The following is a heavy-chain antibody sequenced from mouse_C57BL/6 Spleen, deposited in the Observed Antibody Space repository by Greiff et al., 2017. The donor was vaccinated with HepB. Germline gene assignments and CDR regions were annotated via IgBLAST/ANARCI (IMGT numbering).Heavy chain of an antibody. CDR2: INPGSGGT. CDR3: ARENYGSIYAMDY. D-gene: IGHD1-1*01. Sequence: QVQLQQSGAELVRPGTSVKVSCKASGYAFTNYLIEWVKQRPGQGLEWIGVINPGSGGTNYNEKFKGKATLTADKSSSTAYMQLSSLTSEDSAVYFCARENYGSIYAMDYWGQGTSVTVSS. CDR1: GYAFTNYL. J-gene: IGHJ4*01. V-gene: IGHV1-54*01.